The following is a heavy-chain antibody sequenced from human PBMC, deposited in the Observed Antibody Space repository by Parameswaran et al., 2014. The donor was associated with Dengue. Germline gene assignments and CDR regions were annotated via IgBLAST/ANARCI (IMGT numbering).Heavy chain of an antibody. CDR3: ARAYYDILTGYYYHYGMDV. Sequence: WVRQAPGQGLEWMGGIIPIFGTANYAQKFQGRVTITADESTSTAYMELSSLRPEDTAVYYCARAYYDILTGYYYHYGMDVWGQGTTVTVSS. CDR2: IIPIFGTA. J-gene: IGHJ6*02. V-gene: IGHV1-69*01. D-gene: IGHD3-9*01.